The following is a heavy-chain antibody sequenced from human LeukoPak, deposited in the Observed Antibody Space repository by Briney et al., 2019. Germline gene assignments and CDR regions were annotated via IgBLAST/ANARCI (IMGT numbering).Heavy chain of an antibody. V-gene: IGHV5-51*01. CDR2: IYPGDSDT. Sequence: GEFLKISCKGSGYNFTSDLIGWVRQMPGRGLEWMGLIYPGDSDTRYSPSFQGQVTISVDKSVTTAYLQWSSLRASDTAIYFCARLGDLYGDYTINDYWGQGTLVSVSS. CDR3: ARLGDLYGDYTINDY. J-gene: IGHJ4*02. D-gene: IGHD4-17*01. CDR1: GYNFTSDL.